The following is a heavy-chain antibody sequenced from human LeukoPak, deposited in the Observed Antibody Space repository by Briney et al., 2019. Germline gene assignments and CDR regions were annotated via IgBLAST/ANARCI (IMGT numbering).Heavy chain of an antibody. Sequence: ASVKVSCKASGYTFTSYGISWVRQAPGQGLEWMGWISAYNGNTNYAQKLQGRVTMTTDASTSTAYMELRSLRSDDTAVYYCARGTIFGVVIKSMDVWGQGTTVTVSS. D-gene: IGHD3-3*01. V-gene: IGHV1-18*01. CDR3: ARGTIFGVVIKSMDV. CDR2: ISAYNGNT. J-gene: IGHJ6*02. CDR1: GYTFTSYG.